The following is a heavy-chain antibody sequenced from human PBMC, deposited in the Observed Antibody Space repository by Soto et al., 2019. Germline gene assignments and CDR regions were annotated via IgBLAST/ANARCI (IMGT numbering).Heavy chain of an antibody. CDR1: GFTFSKYT. Sequence: EVQLLESGGGLVQPGGSLRLSCAISGFTFSKYTMNWVRQAPGKGLEWVSAISGSGGTSYYADPVKGRFTISRDNSKNTLYLQMNSLRAEDTAVYYCARPGTPGYYYYYGMDVWGQGTTVTVSS. V-gene: IGHV3-23*01. CDR2: ISGSGGTS. D-gene: IGHD6-13*01. J-gene: IGHJ6*02. CDR3: ARPGTPGYYYYYGMDV.